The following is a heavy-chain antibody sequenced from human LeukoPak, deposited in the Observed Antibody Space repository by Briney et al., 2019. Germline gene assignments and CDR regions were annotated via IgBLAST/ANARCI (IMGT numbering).Heavy chain of an antibody. D-gene: IGHD1-14*01. CDR2: ISGSGSNT. CDR3: AKNGEPHYYMDV. V-gene: IGHV3-23*01. J-gene: IGHJ6*03. Sequence: GGSLRLSCAASGFTFTTYGMIWVRQAPGKGLEWVLGISGSGSNTYYADSAKGRFTSSRDYSKRTVYLRMNSLRAEDTAVYYCAKNGEPHYYMDVLGKGTTVTVSS. CDR1: GFTFTTYG.